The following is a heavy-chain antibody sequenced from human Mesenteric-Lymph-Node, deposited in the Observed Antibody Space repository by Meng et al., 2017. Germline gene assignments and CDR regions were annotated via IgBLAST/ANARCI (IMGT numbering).Heavy chain of an antibody. J-gene: IGHJ4*02. CDR1: GFTYTDSC. V-gene: IGHV1-2*06. CDR3: VRDGLEQWRVGGDY. Sequence: ASAKVFCKASGFTYTDSCLHWVRQAPGQGLEWMGRINLNSGDTKYAQKFQGRVTMTRDTSISTAYMDLGSLTFDDTAVYYCVRDGLEQWRVGGDYWGQGTLVTVSS. D-gene: IGHD6-19*01. CDR2: INLNSGDT.